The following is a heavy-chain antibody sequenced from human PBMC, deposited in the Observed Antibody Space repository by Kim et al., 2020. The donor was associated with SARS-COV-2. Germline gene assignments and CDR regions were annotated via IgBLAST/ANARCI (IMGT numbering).Heavy chain of an antibody. CDR3: AKLKGIAAPNWYFDL. V-gene: IGHV3-9*01. D-gene: IGHD6-13*01. J-gene: IGHJ2*01. Sequence: GSVKGRFTISRDNAKNSLYLQMNSLRAEDTALYYCAKLKGIAAPNWYFDLWGRGTLVTVSS.